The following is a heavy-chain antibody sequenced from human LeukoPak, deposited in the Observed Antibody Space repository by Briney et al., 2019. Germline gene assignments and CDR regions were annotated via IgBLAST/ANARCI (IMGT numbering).Heavy chain of an antibody. J-gene: IGHJ3*02. CDR3: ANRRGTQVLGNNIDI. CDR1: GFTFSSYW. CDR2: IKQDGSEK. V-gene: IGHV3-7*01. Sequence: GGSLRLSCAASGFTFSSYWMSWVRQAPGKGLEWVANIKQDGSEKYYVDSVKGRFTISRDNSKNTLYLQMNSRRPEDTAVYYCANRRGTQVLGNNIDIWGQGTLVTVSS. D-gene: IGHD1-1*01.